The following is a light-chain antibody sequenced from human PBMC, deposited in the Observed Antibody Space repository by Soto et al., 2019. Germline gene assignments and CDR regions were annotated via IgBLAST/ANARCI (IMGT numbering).Light chain of an antibody. CDR1: QNSAIY. CDR3: QQLRMYPST. CDR2: AAS. V-gene: IGKV1-9*01. Sequence: IQLTNSPSSLSASVGDRVTITCRASQNSAIYLAWYQQKPGEVPKLLIYAASTLYGGVPSRFSGSGSGTDFALTITSLQAEDFATDYCQQLRMYPSTFGGGTKVEIK. J-gene: IGKJ4*01.